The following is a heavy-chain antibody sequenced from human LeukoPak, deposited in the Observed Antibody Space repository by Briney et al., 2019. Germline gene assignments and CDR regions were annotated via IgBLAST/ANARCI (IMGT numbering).Heavy chain of an antibody. J-gene: IGHJ4*02. CDR3: ARTAEFTGYYYDSSGWLGFDY. Sequence: SETLSLTCAVYGGSFSGYYWSWIRQPPGKGLEWIGEINHSGSTNYNPSLKSRVTISVDTSKNQFSLKLSSVTAADTAVYYCARTAEFTGYYYDSSGWLGFDYWGQGTLVTVSS. D-gene: IGHD3-22*01. CDR1: GGSFSGYY. V-gene: IGHV4-34*01. CDR2: INHSGST.